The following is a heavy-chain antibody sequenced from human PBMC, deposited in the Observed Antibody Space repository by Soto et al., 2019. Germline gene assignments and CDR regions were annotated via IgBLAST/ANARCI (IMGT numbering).Heavy chain of an antibody. CDR2: IDPSDSYT. J-gene: IGHJ3*02. CDR1: GYRFTRYW. Sequence: GEALKHSCTCSGYRFTRYWISWVRQMPGKGLEWMGRIDPSDSYTNYSPSFQGHVTISADKSISTAYLQWSSLKASDTAMYYCARLPYDFWSGSRDAFDIWGQGTMVAGS. CDR3: ARLPYDFWSGSRDAFDI. V-gene: IGHV5-10-1*01. D-gene: IGHD3-3*01.